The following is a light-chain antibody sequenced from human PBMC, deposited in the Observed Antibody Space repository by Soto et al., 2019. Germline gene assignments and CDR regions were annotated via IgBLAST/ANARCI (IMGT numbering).Light chain of an antibody. J-gene: IGLJ1*01. CDR3: GTWDSILSIFV. V-gene: IGLV1-51*02. CDR1: SSNIGRNY. Sequence: QSVLTQPPSVSAARGQKVTMSCSGGSSNIGRNYVSWHQQVPGTAPKLLIYENDKRPSGVPDRFSGSKSGTSATLGITGLQTGDEADYYCGTWDSILSIFVFGTGTKLTVL. CDR2: END.